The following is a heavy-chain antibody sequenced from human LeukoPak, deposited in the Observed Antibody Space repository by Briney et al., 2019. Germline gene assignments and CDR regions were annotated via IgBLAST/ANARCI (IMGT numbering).Heavy chain of an antibody. J-gene: IGHJ4*02. CDR3: ARRGWELYFDY. D-gene: IGHD1-26*01. V-gene: IGHV1-46*01. Sequence: ASVKVSCKASGYTFTSYYMHWVRQAPGQGLEWMGIINPSGGSTSYAQKFQGGVTMTRDMSTSTVYMELSSLRSEDTAVYYCARRGWELYFDYWGQGTLVTVSS. CDR2: INPSGGST. CDR1: GYTFTSYY.